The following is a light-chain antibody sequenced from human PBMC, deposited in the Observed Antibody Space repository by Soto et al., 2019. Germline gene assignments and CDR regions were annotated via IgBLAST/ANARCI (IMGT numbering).Light chain of an antibody. Sequence: QPALTQPASVSGSPGQSITISCTGTSSDVGGYNYVSWYQQHPGKAPKLIIYEGTTRPSGVSYRFSGSKSGNTASLTISGLQAEDEADYFCCSYAATFSVFGGGTKLTVL. CDR2: EGT. CDR1: SSDVGGYNY. J-gene: IGLJ3*02. V-gene: IGLV2-23*01. CDR3: CSYAATFSV.